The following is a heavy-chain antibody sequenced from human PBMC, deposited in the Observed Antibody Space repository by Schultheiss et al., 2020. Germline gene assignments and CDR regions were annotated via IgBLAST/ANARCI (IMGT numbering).Heavy chain of an antibody. D-gene: IGHD3-9*01. CDR1: GFTFSSYA. J-gene: IGHJ2*01. V-gene: IGHV4-34*09. CDR3: ARVSQYYDILTGYYNPYWYFDL. Sequence: LRLSCAASGFTFSSYAMHWVRQAPGKGLEWIGYIYHSGSTYYNPSLKSRVTISVDTSKNQFSLKLSSVTAADTAVYYCARVSQYYDILTGYYNPYWYFDLWGRGTRVT. CDR2: IYHSGST.